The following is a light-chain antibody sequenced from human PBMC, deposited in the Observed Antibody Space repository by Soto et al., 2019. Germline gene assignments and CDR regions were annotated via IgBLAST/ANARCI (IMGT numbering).Light chain of an antibody. CDR3: QQYNNWPRT. Sequence: EIVMTQSPATLSVSPGERATLSCRASQSVSSNLAWYQQKPGQAPRLLIYGASTRATGIPARFSGSGSGTELTLTISSLQSEDFAVYYCQQYNNWPRTFGQGTMVEIK. J-gene: IGKJ1*01. CDR2: GAS. CDR1: QSVSSN. V-gene: IGKV3-15*01.